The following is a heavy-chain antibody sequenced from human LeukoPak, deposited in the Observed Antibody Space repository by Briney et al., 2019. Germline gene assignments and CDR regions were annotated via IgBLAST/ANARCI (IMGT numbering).Heavy chain of an antibody. CDR3: AKERTYYDILTGYYGNFDY. CDR1: GFTFSSYA. D-gene: IGHD3-9*01. Sequence: PGGSLRLSCAASGFTFSSYAMSWVRQAPGKGLEWVSAISGSGGSTYYADSVKGRFTISRDNSKNTLYLQMNSLRAEDTAVYYCAKERTYYDILTGYYGNFDYWGQGTLVTVSS. CDR2: ISGSGGST. J-gene: IGHJ4*02. V-gene: IGHV3-23*01.